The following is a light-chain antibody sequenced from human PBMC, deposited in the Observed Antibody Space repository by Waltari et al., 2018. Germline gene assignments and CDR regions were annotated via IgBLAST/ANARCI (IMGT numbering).Light chain of an antibody. CDR1: SSDIGDYDY. CDR2: DVT. J-gene: IGLJ2*01. V-gene: IGLV2-14*03. CDR3: SSYTNRILV. Sequence: QSALTQPASVSGSPGQSITISCTGSSSDIGDYDYFSWYQQHPGDAPKLIIYDVTNGPAGIFNRFSGSNSGSAASLTISALQAEDEADYYCSSYTNRILVFGGGTKLTVL.